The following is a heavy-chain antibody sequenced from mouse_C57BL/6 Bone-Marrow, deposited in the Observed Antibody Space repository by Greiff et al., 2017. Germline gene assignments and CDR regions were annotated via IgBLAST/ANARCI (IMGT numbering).Heavy chain of an antibody. Sequence: GGGLVQPKGSLKLSCAASGFSFNTYAMNWVRQAPGKGLEWVARIRSKSNNYATYYADSVKDRFTISRDDSESMLYLQMNNLKTEDTAMYYCVRGRECYAMDYWGQGTSVTVSS. CDR3: VRGRECYAMDY. CDR2: IRSKSNNYAT. CDR1: GFSFNTYA. J-gene: IGHJ4*01. V-gene: IGHV10-1*01.